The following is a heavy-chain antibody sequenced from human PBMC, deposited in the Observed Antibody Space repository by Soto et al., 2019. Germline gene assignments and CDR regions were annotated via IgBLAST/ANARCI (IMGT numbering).Heavy chain of an antibody. Sequence: SETLSLTCAVSGGSISSSNWWSWVRQPPGKGLEWIGEIYHSGSTNYNPSLKSRVTISVDKSKNQFSLKLSSVTAADTAVYYWERVWTTVTNWFDPWGQGNLVPVSP. CDR3: ERVWTTVTNWFDP. J-gene: IGHJ5*02. CDR2: IYHSGST. D-gene: IGHD4-17*01. CDR1: GGSISSSNW. V-gene: IGHV4-4*02.